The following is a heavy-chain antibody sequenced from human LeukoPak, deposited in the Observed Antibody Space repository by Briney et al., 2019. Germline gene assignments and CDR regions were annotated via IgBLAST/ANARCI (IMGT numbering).Heavy chain of an antibody. J-gene: IGHJ3*02. CDR1: GGSISSSSYY. Sequence: SETLSLTCTVSGGSISSSSYYWGWIRQPPGKGLEWIGSIYYSGSTYYNPSLKSRVTISVDTSKNQFSLKLSSVTAADTAVYYCARDPRYSGRTNAFDIWGQGTMVTVSS. D-gene: IGHD1-26*01. CDR3: ARDPRYSGRTNAFDI. V-gene: IGHV4-39*07. CDR2: IYYSGST.